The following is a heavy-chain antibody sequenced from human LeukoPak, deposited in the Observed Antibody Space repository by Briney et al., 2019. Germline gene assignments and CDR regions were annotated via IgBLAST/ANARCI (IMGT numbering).Heavy chain of an antibody. CDR1: GFTFSSYS. CDR2: ISYDGSNK. CDR3: AKGAQPVH. J-gene: IGHJ4*02. Sequence: PGGSLRLSCAASGFTFSSYSMNWVRQAPGKGLEWVAVISYDGSNKYYADSVKGRFTISRDNSKNTLYLQMNSLRAEDTAVYYCAKGAQPVHWGQGTLVTVSS. D-gene: IGHD1-1*01. V-gene: IGHV3-30*18.